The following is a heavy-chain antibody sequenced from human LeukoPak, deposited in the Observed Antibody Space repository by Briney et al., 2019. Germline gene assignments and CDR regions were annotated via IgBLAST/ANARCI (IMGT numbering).Heavy chain of an antibody. CDR3: ARSRIFYYYYMDV. Sequence: KPSETLSLTCTVSGGSISSSSYYWGWLRPPTGLGLEWIGSIYYSGSTYYNPSLKSRVTISVDTSKNQFYLKLSSVTAADTAVYYCARSRIFYYYYMDVWGKGTTVTVSS. V-gene: IGHV4-39*07. J-gene: IGHJ6*03. CDR1: GGSISSSSYY. D-gene: IGHD2/OR15-2a*01. CDR2: IYYSGST.